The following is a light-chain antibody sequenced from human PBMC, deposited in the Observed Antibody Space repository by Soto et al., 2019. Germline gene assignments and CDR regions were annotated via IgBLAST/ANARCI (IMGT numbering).Light chain of an antibody. CDR3: GTWDSSLSGVV. CDR2: DNN. Sequence: QSVLTQPPSVSAAPGQRVTISCSGSSSNIGNNYVSWYQQLPGTAPKLLIYDNNERPSGIPDRFSGSKSGTSATLGITGLQTGDEADYFCGTWDSSLSGVVFGGWTQLTVL. V-gene: IGLV1-51*01. J-gene: IGLJ2*01. CDR1: SSNIGNNY.